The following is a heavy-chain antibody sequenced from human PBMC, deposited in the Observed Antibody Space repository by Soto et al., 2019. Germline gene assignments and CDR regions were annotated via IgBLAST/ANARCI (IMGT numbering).Heavy chain of an antibody. D-gene: IGHD3-22*01. V-gene: IGHV4-59*01. Sequence: SETLSLSCSVSGGSIKTSYWSGSRQPPGKGLELIGDIHNSGSTNYNPSLKSRFTISVDMSKKQFSLKLSSVTAADTGVYYCASTSSGYFSAGFDIWGQGTMVTVS. J-gene: IGHJ3*02. CDR2: IHNSGST. CDR3: ASTSSGYFSAGFDI. CDR1: GGSIKTSY.